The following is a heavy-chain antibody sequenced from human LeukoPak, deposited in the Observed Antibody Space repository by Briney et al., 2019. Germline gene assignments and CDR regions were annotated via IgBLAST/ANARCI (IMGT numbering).Heavy chain of an antibody. V-gene: IGHV3-20*04. CDR3: ARPGYYDSSGYYYKSPFDY. CDR2: INWNGGST. CDR1: GFTFDDYG. J-gene: IGHJ4*02. Sequence: PGGSLRLSCAASGFTFDDYGMSWVRQAPGKGLEWVSGINWNGGSTGYADSVKGRFTISRDDAKSSLYLQMNSLRAEDTALYYCARPGYYDSSGYYYKSPFDYWGQGTLVTVSS. D-gene: IGHD3-22*01.